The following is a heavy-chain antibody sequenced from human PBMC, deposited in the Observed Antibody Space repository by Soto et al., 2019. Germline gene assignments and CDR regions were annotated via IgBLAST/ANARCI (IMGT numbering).Heavy chain of an antibody. D-gene: IGHD4-17*01. V-gene: IGHV3-11*01. Sequence: QVQLVESGGGLVKPGGSLRLSCAASGFTFSDYYMSWIRQAPGKGLEWVSYISSSGSTIYYADSVKGRLTISRYNAKNSLYLQMNNLRAEDTAVYYCESGRDGDYEASNVFDYWGQGTLVTVSS. CDR1: GFTFSDYY. CDR2: ISSSGSTI. J-gene: IGHJ4*02. CDR3: ESGRDGDYEASNVFDY.